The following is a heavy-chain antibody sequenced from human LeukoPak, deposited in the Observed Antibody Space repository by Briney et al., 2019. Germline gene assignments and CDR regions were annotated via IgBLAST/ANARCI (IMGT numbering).Heavy chain of an antibody. J-gene: IGHJ6*03. CDR3: ARGAITMTYYMDV. V-gene: IGHV3-74*01. D-gene: IGHD3-22*01. CDR1: GFTFSSYW. Sequence: GGSLRLSCAASGFTFSSYWMHWVRQAPGKGLVWVSRINTDGSSTSYADSVKGRFTISRDNAKNTLYLQMNSLRAEDTAVYYCARGAITMTYYMDVWGKGTTVTVSS. CDR2: INTDGSST.